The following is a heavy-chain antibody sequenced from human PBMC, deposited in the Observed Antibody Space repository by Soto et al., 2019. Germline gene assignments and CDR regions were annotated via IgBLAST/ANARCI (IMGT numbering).Heavy chain of an antibody. CDR1: GYPVTAYY. Sequence: LVQSGAVVKKPGASVTVSCSASGYPVTAYYMHLVRQAPGRGLEWMGGINPATGAAKYNQTFQGRVTMARDTSTSTVFMELSGLTSEDTAVFYCARGGGVGVAGSAAFDMWGQGTLVTVSS. D-gene: IGHD3-3*01. J-gene: IGHJ3*02. CDR2: INPATGAA. CDR3: ARGGGVGVAGSAAFDM. V-gene: IGHV1-2*02.